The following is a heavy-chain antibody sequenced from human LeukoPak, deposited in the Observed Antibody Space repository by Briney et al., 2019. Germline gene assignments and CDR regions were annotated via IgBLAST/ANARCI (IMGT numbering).Heavy chain of an antibody. CDR2: ISSNTITT. D-gene: IGHD4-11*01. V-gene: IGHV3-48*01. CDR1: PFTVSSYS. J-gene: IGHJ4*02. Sequence: PCRSLILSCAASPFTVSSYSMNLVRQAPWKGLESVSYISSNTITTYYADSVKGIFTISTDNSKKTLFLQIHSLIAEDTAVYYCARSTPVNRPFISWGQGTLVSVSS. CDR3: ARSTPVNRPFIS.